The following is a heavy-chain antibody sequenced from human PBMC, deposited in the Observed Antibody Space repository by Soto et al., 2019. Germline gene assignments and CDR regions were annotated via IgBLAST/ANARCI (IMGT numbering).Heavy chain of an antibody. CDR1: GFTFSSNS. Sequence: EVQVVESGGGLVQPGGSLRLSCAASGFTFSSNSMNWVRHAPGKGLEWISYISSSSSTIYADSVKGRFTISRDNAKNSLYLQINSLRDEDTAVYYCARVIWSGHLTSDLWGQGTLVTVSS. J-gene: IGHJ5*02. CDR2: ISSSSSTI. CDR3: ARVIWSGHLTSDL. V-gene: IGHV3-48*02. D-gene: IGHD3-3*01.